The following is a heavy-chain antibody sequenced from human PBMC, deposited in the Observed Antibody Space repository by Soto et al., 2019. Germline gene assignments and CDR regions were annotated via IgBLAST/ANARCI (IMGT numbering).Heavy chain of an antibody. D-gene: IGHD5-12*01. CDR2: INHLETT. Sequence: SETLSRTCTVSGASITLGGYSWSWIRQTPGKGLEWIGYINHLETTFYNPSFESRLTLSIDRAKNQFSLKLHSMSAADRALYFCARSAGSDSFGYCRQVXLVAVSS. V-gene: IGHV4-30-2*01. CDR1: GASITLGGYS. J-gene: IGHJ4*02. CDR3: ARSAGSDSFGY.